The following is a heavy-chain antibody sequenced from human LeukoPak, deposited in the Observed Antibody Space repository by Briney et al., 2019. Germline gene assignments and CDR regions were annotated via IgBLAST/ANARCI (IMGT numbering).Heavy chain of an antibody. Sequence: PGGSLRLSCAASGFTFDDYAMHWVRHAPGKGLEWVSGISSNSGSIGYADSVKGRFTISRDNAKNSLYLQMNSLRAEDTALYYCAKGMKDARAVAGTWGQGTLVTVSS. CDR3: AKGMKDARAVAGT. J-gene: IGHJ4*02. CDR1: GFTFDDYA. V-gene: IGHV3-9*01. D-gene: IGHD6-19*01. CDR2: ISSNSGSI.